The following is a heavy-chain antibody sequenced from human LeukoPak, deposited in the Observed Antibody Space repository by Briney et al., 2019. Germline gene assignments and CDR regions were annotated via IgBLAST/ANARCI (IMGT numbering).Heavy chain of an antibody. J-gene: IGHJ4*02. CDR3: ARDDSGGYYYFYY. V-gene: IGHV4-59*01. CDR2: IYYNGRT. CDR1: GGSISSYY. Sequence: PSETLSLTCTVSGGSISSYYWSWIRQPPGKGLEWIGYIYYNGRTNYNPSLKSRVTLSLDTSTNQFSLELSSVTAADTAVYYCARDDSGGYYYFYYWGQGTLVTVSS. D-gene: IGHD3-22*01.